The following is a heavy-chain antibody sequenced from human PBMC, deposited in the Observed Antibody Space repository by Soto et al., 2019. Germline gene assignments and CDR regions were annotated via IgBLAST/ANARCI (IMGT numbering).Heavy chain of an antibody. J-gene: IGHJ5*02. CDR1: GYTFTGYY. Sequence: ASVKVSCKASGYTFTGYYMHWVRQAPGQGLEWMGWINPNSGGTNYAQKFQGRVTMTRDTSISTAYMELSRLRSDDTAVYYCARTPKGCTNGVCHSHWFDPCGQGTLVTVSS. CDR2: INPNSGGT. V-gene: IGHV1-2*02. CDR3: ARTPKGCTNGVCHSHWFDP. D-gene: IGHD2-8*01.